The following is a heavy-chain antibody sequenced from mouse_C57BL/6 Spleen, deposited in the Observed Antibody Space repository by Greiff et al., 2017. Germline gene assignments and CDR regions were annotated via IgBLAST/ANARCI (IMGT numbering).Heavy chain of an antibody. V-gene: IGHV3-1*01. D-gene: IGHD1-1*01. J-gene: IGHJ2*01. CDR3: ARAGLLRAPDY. CDR2: ISYSGST. Sequence: DVKLQESGPGMVKPSQSLSLTCTVTGYSITSGYDWHWIRHFPGNKLEWMGYISYSGSTNYNPSLKSRISITHDTSKNHFFLKLNSVTTEDTATYYCARAGLLRAPDYWGQGTTLTVSS. CDR1: GYSITSGYD.